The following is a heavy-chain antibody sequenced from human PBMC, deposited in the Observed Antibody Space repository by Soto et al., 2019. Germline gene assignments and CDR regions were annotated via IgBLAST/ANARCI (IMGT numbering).Heavy chain of an antibody. V-gene: IGHV4-34*01. CDR1: GGSFSGYY. CDR3: ARGYYSSGLIDY. J-gene: IGHJ4*02. Sequence: QVQLQQWGAGLLKPSETLSLTCAVYGGSFSGYYWSWIRQPPGKGLEWIGEINHSGSTNYNPSLKSRVTITVDTSKNQFSLELSSVTAADTAVYYCARGYYSSGLIDYWGQGTLVTVSS. D-gene: IGHD6-19*01. CDR2: INHSGST.